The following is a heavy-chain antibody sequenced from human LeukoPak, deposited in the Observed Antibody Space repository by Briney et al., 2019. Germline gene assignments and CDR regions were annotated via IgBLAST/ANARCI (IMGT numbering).Heavy chain of an antibody. J-gene: IGHJ3*02. CDR1: GFTFSSYA. CDR3: AREGYCSGGSCPSDAFDI. Sequence: GGSLRLSCAASGFTFSSYAMSWVRQAPGKGLEWVSAISGSGGSTYYADSVKGRFTISRDNSKNTLYLQMNSLRAEDTAVYYCAREGYCSGGSCPSDAFDIWGQGTMVTVSS. V-gene: IGHV3-23*01. CDR2: ISGSGGST. D-gene: IGHD2-15*01.